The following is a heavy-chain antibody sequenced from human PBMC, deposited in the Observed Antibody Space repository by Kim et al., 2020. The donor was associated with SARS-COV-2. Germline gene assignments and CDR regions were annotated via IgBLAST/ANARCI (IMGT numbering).Heavy chain of an antibody. J-gene: IGHJ6*02. V-gene: IGHV3-23*01. CDR3: AKEVLRHPDYYGMDV. Sequence: DSVKGRFTILRDSSKNTMYLQMNSLRAEDTAVYYCAKEVLRHPDYYGMDVWGRGTTVTISS.